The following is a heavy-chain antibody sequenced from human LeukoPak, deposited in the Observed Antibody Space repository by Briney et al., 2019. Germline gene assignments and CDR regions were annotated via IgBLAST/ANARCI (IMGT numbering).Heavy chain of an antibody. CDR3: AREFLLGSTLFGP. D-gene: IGHD2-2*01. J-gene: IGHJ5*02. Sequence: SETLSLTCTVSGGSISSGSYYWSWIRQPAGKGLEWIGRIYTSGSTNYNPSLKSRVTISVDTSRNQLSLKLSSVTAADTAVYYCAREFLLGSTLFGPWGQGTLVIVSS. CDR2: IYTSGST. V-gene: IGHV4-61*02. CDR1: GGSISSGSYY.